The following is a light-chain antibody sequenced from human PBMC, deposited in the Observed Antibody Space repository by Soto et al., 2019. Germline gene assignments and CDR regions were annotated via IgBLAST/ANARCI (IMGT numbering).Light chain of an antibody. CDR2: GAS. CDR1: QSVSSSY. CDR3: QQYGSSPYT. J-gene: IGKJ2*01. Sequence: EIVLTQSPGTLSLSPGERATLSCRASQSVSSSYLAWYQQKPGQAPRLLIYGASSRATVIPDRFSGSGSRTDFTLTISSLEPEDFAVYSCQQYGSSPYTFGQGTKLEIK. V-gene: IGKV3-20*01.